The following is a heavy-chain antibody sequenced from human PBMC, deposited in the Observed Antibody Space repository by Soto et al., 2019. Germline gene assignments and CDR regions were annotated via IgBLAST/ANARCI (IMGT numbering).Heavy chain of an antibody. CDR3: AKDQLAVAGLNWFDP. J-gene: IGHJ5*02. Sequence: EVQLLESGGGLVQPGGSLRLSCAASGFTLSSYAMSWVRQAPGKGLEWVSVISGSGGSTYYADSVKGRFTISRDNSKNTLYLQMNSLRAEDTAVYYCAKDQLAVAGLNWFDPWGQGTLVTVSS. CDR1: GFTLSSYA. CDR2: ISGSGGST. V-gene: IGHV3-23*01. D-gene: IGHD6-19*01.